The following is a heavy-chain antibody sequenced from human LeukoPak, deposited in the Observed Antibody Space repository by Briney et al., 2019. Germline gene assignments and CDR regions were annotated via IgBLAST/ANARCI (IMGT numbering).Heavy chain of an antibody. D-gene: IGHD3-22*01. Sequence: GGSLRLSCAASGFTFSSYSMNWVRQAPGKGLEWVSGISWNSGSIGYADSVKGRFTISRDNAKNSLYLQMNSLRAEDMALYYCAKDSDSSGYSPSWDYWGQGTLVTVSS. CDR2: ISWNSGSI. V-gene: IGHV3-9*03. J-gene: IGHJ4*02. CDR1: GFTFSSYS. CDR3: AKDSDSSGYSPSWDY.